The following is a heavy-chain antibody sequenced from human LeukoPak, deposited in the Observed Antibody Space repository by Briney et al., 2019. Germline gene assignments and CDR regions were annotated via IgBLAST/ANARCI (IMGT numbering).Heavy chain of an antibody. D-gene: IGHD3-10*01. J-gene: IGHJ4*02. Sequence: GSSVKVSCKASGYTFTSYDINWVRQATGQGLEWMGWMNPNSGNTGYAQKFQGRVTITRNTSISTAYMELSSLRSEDTAVYYCARGVRVRGVMSWAGKRSYYFDYWGQGTLVTVSS. CDR3: ARGVRVRGVMSWAGKRSYYFDY. CDR2: MNPNSGNT. V-gene: IGHV1-8*03. CDR1: GYTFTSYD.